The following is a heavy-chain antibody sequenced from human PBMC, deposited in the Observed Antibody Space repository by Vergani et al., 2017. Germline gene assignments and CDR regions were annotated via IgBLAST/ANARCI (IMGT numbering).Heavy chain of an antibody. D-gene: IGHD3-16*01. CDR2: ITGSGGSI. J-gene: IGHJ4*02. V-gene: IGHV3-23*01. CDR3: AREGVGGNSYDGIDY. Sequence: EVQLLESGGGLVQPGGSLRLSCVASGFTFSIYAMSWVRQAPGKGLEWVSFITGSGGSIYYTDSVKGRFTISRDNSKKTMFLLMNSLRAEDMAVYYCAREGVGGNSYDGIDYWGQGTLVTVSS. CDR1: GFTFSIYA.